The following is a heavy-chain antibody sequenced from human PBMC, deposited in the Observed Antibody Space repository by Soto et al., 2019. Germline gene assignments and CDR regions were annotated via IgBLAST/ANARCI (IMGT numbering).Heavy chain of an antibody. CDR3: ARDLGATIMEEGTTSGY. CDR1: GFTFSSYE. Sequence: AGGSLRLSCAASGFTFSSYEMNWVRQAPGKGLEWVSYISSSGSTIYYADSVKGRFTISRDNAKNSLYLQMNSLRAEDTAVYYCARDLGATIMEEGTTSGYWGRGTLVTVSS. V-gene: IGHV3-48*03. J-gene: IGHJ4*02. D-gene: IGHD5-12*01. CDR2: ISSSGSTI.